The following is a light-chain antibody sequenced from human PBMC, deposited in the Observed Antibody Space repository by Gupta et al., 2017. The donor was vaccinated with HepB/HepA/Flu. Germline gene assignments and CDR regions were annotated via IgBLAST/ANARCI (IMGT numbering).Light chain of an antibody. V-gene: IGLV4-60*03. J-gene: IGLJ3*02. CDR1: SGHVNYI. Sequence: QPVLTQSSSVSASLGSSVDLTCTLSSGHVNYIITWHQQQPGKAPRYLLKLKSSRNYNRGNGVPDRFSGSSSGADRCLTISNLQSEDEAVYYCETWESNTRVFGGGTKLTVL. CDR2: LKSSRNY. CDR3: ETWESNTRV.